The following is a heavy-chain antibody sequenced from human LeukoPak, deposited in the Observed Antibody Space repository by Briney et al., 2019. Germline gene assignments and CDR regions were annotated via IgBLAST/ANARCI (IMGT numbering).Heavy chain of an antibody. CDR2: ISYDGSNK. D-gene: IGHD6-13*01. CDR1: GFTFSSYA. J-gene: IGHJ5*02. Sequence: QTGGSLRLSCAASGFTFSSYAMHWVRQAPGKGLEWVAVISYDGSNKYYADSVKGRFTISRDNSKNTLYLQMNSLRAEDTAVYYCARDRLGIAAAGTFSVGWFDPWGQGTLVTVSS. CDR3: ARDRLGIAAAGTFSVGWFDP. V-gene: IGHV3-30*04.